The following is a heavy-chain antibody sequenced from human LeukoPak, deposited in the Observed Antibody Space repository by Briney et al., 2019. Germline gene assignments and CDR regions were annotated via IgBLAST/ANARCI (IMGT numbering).Heavy chain of an antibody. J-gene: IGHJ5*02. Sequence: SETLSLTCTVSGGSISNYYGNWIRQPPGKGLEWIGYIYYSGDTNYNPSLKSQVTISVDTSKNQFSLKLSSVTAADTAVYYCARVQRYSSSWYGDWFDPWGQGTLVTVSS. CDR2: IYYSGDT. CDR1: GGSISNYY. V-gene: IGHV4-59*01. D-gene: IGHD6-13*01. CDR3: ARVQRYSSSWYGDWFDP.